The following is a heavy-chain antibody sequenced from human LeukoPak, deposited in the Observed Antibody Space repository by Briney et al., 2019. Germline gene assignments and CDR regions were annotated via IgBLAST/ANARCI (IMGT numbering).Heavy chain of an antibody. D-gene: IGHD6-13*01. CDR1: GGTSITHI. J-gene: IGHJ5*02. V-gene: IGHV1-69*02. Sequence: SVKVSCKASGGTSITHIINWVRQAPGQGLEWMGRIIPMLGIPNYAQKFQGRVTITADKSTSTAYMELSSLRSEDTAVYYCARCSSSLNWFDPWGQGTLVTVSS. CDR2: IIPMLGIP. CDR3: ARCSSSLNWFDP.